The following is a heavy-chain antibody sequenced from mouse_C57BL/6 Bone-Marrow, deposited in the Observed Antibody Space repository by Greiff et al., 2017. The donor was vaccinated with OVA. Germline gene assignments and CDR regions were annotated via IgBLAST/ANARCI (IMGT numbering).Heavy chain of an antibody. V-gene: IGHV1-54*01. Sequence: QVQLQQSGAELVRPGTSVKVSCKASGYAFTNYLIEWVKQRPGQGLEWIGVINPGSGGTNYNEKFKGKATLTADKSSSTAYMQLSSLTSEDSAVYCCARGGGMVTDYWGQGTTLTVSS. J-gene: IGHJ2*01. D-gene: IGHD2-2*01. CDR1: GYAFTNYL. CDR2: INPGSGGT. CDR3: ARGGGMVTDY.